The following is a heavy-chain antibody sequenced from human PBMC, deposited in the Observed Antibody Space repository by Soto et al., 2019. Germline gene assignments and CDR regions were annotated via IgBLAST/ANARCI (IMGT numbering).Heavy chain of an antibody. Sequence: PSETLSLTCAVSGGSISSGGYSWSWIRQPPGKGLEWIGYIYHSGSTYYNPSLKSRVTISVDSSKNQFSLKLSSVTAADTAVYYCARETARGYSLVRRGWFDPWDQGTLVTVCS. CDR3: ARETARGYSLVRRGWFDP. D-gene: IGHD5-18*01. CDR1: GGSISSGGYS. J-gene: IGHJ5*02. V-gene: IGHV4-30-2*01. CDR2: IYHSGST.